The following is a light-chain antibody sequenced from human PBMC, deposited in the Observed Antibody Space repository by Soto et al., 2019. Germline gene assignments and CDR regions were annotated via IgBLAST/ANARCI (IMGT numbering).Light chain of an antibody. V-gene: IGLV2-14*01. CDR3: NSYTTSSSLYV. CDR2: DVS. Sequence: QSALTQPASVSGSPGQSITISCTGTSSDIGGYDYVSWYQQYPGKAPKLMIYDVSNRPSGVSDRFSGSKSANTASLTISGLQTEDEADYYRNSYTTSSSLYVFGTWTQLTVL. J-gene: IGLJ1*01. CDR1: SSDIGGYDY.